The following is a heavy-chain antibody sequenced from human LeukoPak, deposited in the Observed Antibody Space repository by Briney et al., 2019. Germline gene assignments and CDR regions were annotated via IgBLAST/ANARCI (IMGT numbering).Heavy chain of an antibody. CDR1: GYTFTGYY. Sequence: ASVKVSCKASGYTFTGYYMHWVRQAPGQGLEWMGWINPNSGGTNYAQKFQGRVAMTRDTSISTAYMELRSLRSEDTAVYYCASPSSTSFDYWGQGTLVTVSS. CDR2: INPNSGGT. J-gene: IGHJ4*02. V-gene: IGHV1-2*02. CDR3: ASPSSTSFDY. D-gene: IGHD2-2*01.